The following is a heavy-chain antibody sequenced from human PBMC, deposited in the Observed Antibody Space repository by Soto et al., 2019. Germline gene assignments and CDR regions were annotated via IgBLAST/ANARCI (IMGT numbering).Heavy chain of an antibody. CDR2: ISYDGSNK. CDR3: AKDNGGVGAAPKY. J-gene: IGHJ4*02. Sequence: GGSLRLSCAASGFTFSSYGMHWVRQAPGKGLEWVAVISYDGSNKYYADSLKGRFTIPRDNSKNTLYLQMNSLRAEDTAVYYCAKDNGGVGAAPKYWGQGTLVTVSS. V-gene: IGHV3-30*18. D-gene: IGHD1-26*01. CDR1: GFTFSSYG.